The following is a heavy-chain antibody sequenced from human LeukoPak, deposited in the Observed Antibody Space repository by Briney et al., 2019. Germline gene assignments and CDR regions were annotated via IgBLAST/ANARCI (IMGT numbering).Heavy chain of an antibody. V-gene: IGHV4-30-2*01. CDR1: GGSISSSGYS. Sequence: SETLSLTCAVSGGSISSSGYSWSWIRQPPGKGLEWIGYIYHSGSAYYNPSLKSRVTMSVDRSKNQFSLNLSSVTAADTAVYYCARSTPMTYYFDYWGQGTLVTV. D-gene: IGHD2-2*01. CDR2: IYHSGSA. J-gene: IGHJ4*02. CDR3: ARSTPMTYYFDY.